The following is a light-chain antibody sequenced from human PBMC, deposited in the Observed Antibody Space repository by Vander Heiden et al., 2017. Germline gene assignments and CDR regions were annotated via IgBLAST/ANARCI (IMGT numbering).Light chain of an antibody. J-gene: IGLJ2*01. CDR3: QVWDSSTAGVV. CDR2: RDS. V-gene: IGLV3-9*01. CDR1: NIGSKS. Sequence: SYELTQPLSVSVALGQTARITCGGNNIGSKSVHWYQQKPGQAPVLVIYRDSNRPSGIPERFSGSNSGNTATLTISRVQAGDEVDYYCQVWDSSTAGVVFGGGTKLTVL.